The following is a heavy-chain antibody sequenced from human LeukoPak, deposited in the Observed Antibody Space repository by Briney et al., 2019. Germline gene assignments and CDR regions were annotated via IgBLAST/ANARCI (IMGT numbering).Heavy chain of an antibody. J-gene: IGHJ4*02. D-gene: IGHD6-13*01. CDR2: IYHSGST. CDR3: ARAYLGSSSWYYFDY. Sequence: SETLSLTCAVSGGSISSGGYYWSWIRQPPGKGLEWIGYIYHSGSTYYNPSLKSRVTISVDRSKNQFSLKLSSVTAADTAVYYCARAYLGSSSWYYFDYWGQGTLVTVSS. V-gene: IGHV4-30-2*01. CDR1: GGSISSGGYY.